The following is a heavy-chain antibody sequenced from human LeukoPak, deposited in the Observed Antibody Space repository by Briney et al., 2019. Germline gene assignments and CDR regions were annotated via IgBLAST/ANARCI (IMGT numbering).Heavy chain of an antibody. CDR2: IYYSGST. J-gene: IGHJ4*02. V-gene: IGHV4-31*03. CDR1: GGSISSGGYY. D-gene: IGHD6-6*01. Sequence: PSETLSLTCTVSGGSISSGGYYWSWIRQHPGKGLEWIGYIYYSGSTYYNPSLKSRVTIFVDTSKNQFSLRLSSVTAADTAVYYCARHRAYSSSSPFDYWGQGTLVTVSS. CDR3: ARHRAYSSSSPFDY.